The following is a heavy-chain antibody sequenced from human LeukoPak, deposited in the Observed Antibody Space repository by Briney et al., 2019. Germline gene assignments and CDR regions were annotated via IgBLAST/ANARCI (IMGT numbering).Heavy chain of an antibody. J-gene: IGHJ6*02. CDR1: GFAFGSEA. Sequence: GGSLRLSCAVSGFAFGSEAMSWVRQSPARGLEWVASISPGGGTTYYADYVKGRFTISRDNAKNSLYLQMNSLRAEDTAVYYCARVYYGMDVWGQGTTVTVSS. V-gene: IGHV3-23*01. CDR2: ISPGGGTT. CDR3: ARVYYGMDV.